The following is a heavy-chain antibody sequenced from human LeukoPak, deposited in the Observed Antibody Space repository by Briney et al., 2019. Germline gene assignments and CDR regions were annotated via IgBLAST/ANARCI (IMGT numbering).Heavy chain of an antibody. J-gene: IGHJ4*02. Sequence: GESLRLSCAASGFTFSSYWMSWVRQAPGKGGEGVANINQDGSETFYVDAVKGRFTISRDNAKNSLFLQMNSPRGEDTAVYYCARNKAKSTTTLGYWGQGTLVIVSS. CDR1: GFTFSSYW. D-gene: IGHD4-11*01. CDR2: INQDGSET. V-gene: IGHV3-7*01. CDR3: ARNKAKSTTTLGY.